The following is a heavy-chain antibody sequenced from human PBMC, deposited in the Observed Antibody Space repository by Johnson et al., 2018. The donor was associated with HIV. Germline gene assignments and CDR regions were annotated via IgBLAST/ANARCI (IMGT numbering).Heavy chain of an antibody. CDR1: GFTFSDYY. CDR3: ARDRGYWDAFDI. V-gene: IGHV3-11*04. D-gene: IGHD3-22*01. Sequence: QVQLVESGGGLVKPGGSLRLSCAASGFTFSDYYMSWIRQAPGKGLEWVSYISSSGTTVYNADSVKGRFSISRDNAKQSLYLQMNSRRAEDTAVYYCARDRGYWDAFDIWGQGTTVTISS. CDR2: ISSSGTTV. J-gene: IGHJ3*02.